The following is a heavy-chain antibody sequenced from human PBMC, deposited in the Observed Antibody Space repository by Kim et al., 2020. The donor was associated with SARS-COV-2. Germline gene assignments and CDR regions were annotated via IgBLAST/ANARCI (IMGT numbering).Heavy chain of an antibody. CDR1: GYTFTSYA. Sequence: ASVKVSCKASGYTFTSYAMHWVRQAPGQRLEWMGWINAGNGNTKYSQKFQGRVTITRDTSASTAYMELSSLRSEDTAVYYCARGRVVPAAIASRVGWFDPWGQGTLVTVSS. V-gene: IGHV1-3*01. CDR3: ARGRVVPAAIASRVGWFDP. D-gene: IGHD2-2*01. J-gene: IGHJ5*02. CDR2: INAGNGNT.